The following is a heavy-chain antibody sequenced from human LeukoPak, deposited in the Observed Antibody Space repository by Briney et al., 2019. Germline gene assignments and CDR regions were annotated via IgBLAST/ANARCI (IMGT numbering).Heavy chain of an antibody. CDR1: GYTFTSYG. J-gene: IGHJ2*01. CDR2: MSAYNGKT. V-gene: IGHV1-18*01. Sequence: ASVKVSCKASGYTFTSYGISWVGQAPGQGVEWMGWMSAYNGKTNYAQKLHGRFTMTTDTSTSTAYMELRSLRSDDTAVYYCARSYSFGYFDLWGRGTLVTVSS. CDR3: ARSYSFGYFDL. D-gene: IGHD6-13*01.